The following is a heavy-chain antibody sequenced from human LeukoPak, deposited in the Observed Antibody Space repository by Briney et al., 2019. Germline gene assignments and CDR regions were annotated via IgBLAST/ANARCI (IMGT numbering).Heavy chain of an antibody. J-gene: IGHJ6*03. CDR1: GYTFASYD. V-gene: IGHV1-8*01. CDR2: MNPNSGNT. D-gene: IGHD2-21*02. Sequence: ASVKVSCKASGYTFASYDINWVRQATGQGLEWMGWMNPNSGNTGYAQKFQGRVTMTRNTSISTAYMELSSLRSEDTAVYYCARAGRYCGGGCYAAYYYYHLDVWGKGTTVTISS. CDR3: ARAGRYCGGGCYAAYYYYHLDV.